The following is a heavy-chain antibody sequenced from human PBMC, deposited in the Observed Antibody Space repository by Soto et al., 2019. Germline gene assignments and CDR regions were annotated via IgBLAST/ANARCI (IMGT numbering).Heavy chain of an antibody. D-gene: IGHD3-10*01. CDR1: GGSLSSYY. CDR3: ASLDFSFFFGSGHYYTYGLDV. CDR2: IYYSGST. V-gene: IGHV4-59*01. Sequence: PSETLSLTCTVSGGSLSSYYWSWIRQPPGKGQERIGYIYYSGSTNYNPSLKSRVTISVDTSKNQFSLKLSSVTAADTAVYYCASLDFSFFFGSGHYYTYGLDVWGQGTTVNGSS. J-gene: IGHJ6*02.